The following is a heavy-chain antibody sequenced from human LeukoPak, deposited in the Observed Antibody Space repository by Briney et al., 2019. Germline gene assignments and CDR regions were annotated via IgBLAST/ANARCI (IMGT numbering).Heavy chain of an antibody. Sequence: SETLSLTCAVYGGSFSGYYWSWIRQPPGKGLEWIGEINHSGSTNYNPSLKSRVTISVDTSKNQFSLKLSSVTAADTAVYYCARLAKDYWGQGTLVTVSS. CDR1: GGSFSGYY. CDR2: INHSGST. J-gene: IGHJ4*02. CDR3: ARLAKDY. V-gene: IGHV4-34*01.